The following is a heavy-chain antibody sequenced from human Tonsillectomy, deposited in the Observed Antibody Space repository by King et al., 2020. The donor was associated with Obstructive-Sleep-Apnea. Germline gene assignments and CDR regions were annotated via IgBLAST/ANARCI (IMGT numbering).Heavy chain of an antibody. J-gene: IGHJ4*02. V-gene: IGHV5-51*01. D-gene: IGHD3-10*01. CDR1: GYSFATYW. CDR3: ARHLISGSSPRFDY. CDR2: IYSGDSDT. Sequence: QLVQSGAEVKKAGESLKISCKGSGYSFATYWIGWVRQMPGKGLGWMGIIYSGDSDTRYSPSFQGPVTNSAAKSISTPFLQRSTLKASDTAMYYCARHLISGSSPRFDYWGQGTLVTVSS.